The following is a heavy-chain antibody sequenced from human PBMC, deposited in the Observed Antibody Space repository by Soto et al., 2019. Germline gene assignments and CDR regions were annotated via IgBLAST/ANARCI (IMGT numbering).Heavy chain of an antibody. J-gene: IGHJ4*02. CDR2: ISGSGGST. CDR3: AKLPAAQSYFDF. Sequence: EVQLLDSGGGLVQPGGSLRLSCAASGFTFITYAMSWIRQAPGKGLEWVSIISGSGGSTYYPDSVKGRFTISRDNSKNTLYLQMNSLRADDTAVYCCAKLPAAQSYFDFWGQGTLVTVSS. V-gene: IGHV3-23*01. CDR1: GFTFITYA. D-gene: IGHD2-2*01.